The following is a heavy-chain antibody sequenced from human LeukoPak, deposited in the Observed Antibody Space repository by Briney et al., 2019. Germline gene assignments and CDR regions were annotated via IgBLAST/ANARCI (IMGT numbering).Heavy chain of an antibody. CDR1: GGSISSGGYY. Sequence: PSQTLSLTCTVSGGSISSGGYYWSWIRQHPGKGLEGIGYIYYSGITYYNPSLKSRVTISVDTSKNQFSLKLSSVTAADTAVYYCARDHYIPYYYDSSGYRPYYYYGMDVWGQGTTVTVSS. J-gene: IGHJ6*02. V-gene: IGHV4-31*03. CDR2: IYYSGIT. CDR3: ARDHYIPYYYDSSGYRPYYYYGMDV. D-gene: IGHD3-22*01.